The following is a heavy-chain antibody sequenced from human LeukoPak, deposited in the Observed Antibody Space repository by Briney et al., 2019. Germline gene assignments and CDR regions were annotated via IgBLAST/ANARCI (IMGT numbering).Heavy chain of an antibody. CDR2: MYYSGST. Sequence: SETLSLTCTVSGGSMNDYYWSWIRQPPEKGLEWIGYMYYSGSTNYNPSLKSRVSISIDTSKNQFSLKLSSVTAADTAVYYCARDRYCIGGICYSGRFDPWGRGTLVTVSS. D-gene: IGHD2-15*01. CDR1: GGSMNDYY. V-gene: IGHV4-59*01. CDR3: ARDRYCIGGICYSGRFDP. J-gene: IGHJ5*02.